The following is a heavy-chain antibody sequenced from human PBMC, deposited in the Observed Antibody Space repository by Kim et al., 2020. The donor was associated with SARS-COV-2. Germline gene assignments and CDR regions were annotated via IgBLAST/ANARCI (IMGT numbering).Heavy chain of an antibody. CDR2: ISGNDYTT. D-gene: IGHD6-13*01. J-gene: IGHJ5*02. Sequence: GGSLRLSCAASGFNFSTYAMSWVRQAPGKGLEWVSVISGNDYTTYYADSVKGRFTISRDNSKSTLYLQMNSLRADDTAVYFCAKVSKVQYSSDWYGVSRWFDPWGQGTLVTVSS. CDR1: GFNFSTYA. CDR3: AKVSKVQYSSDWYGVSRWFDP. V-gene: IGHV3-23*01.